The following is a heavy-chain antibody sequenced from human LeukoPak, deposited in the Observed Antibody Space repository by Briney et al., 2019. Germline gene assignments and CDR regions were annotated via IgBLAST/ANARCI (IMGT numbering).Heavy chain of an antibody. Sequence: SETLSLTCAVYGGSFSGYYWSWIRQPPGKWLEWIGEINHSGSTNYNPSLKSRVTISVDTSKNQFSLKLSSVTAADTAVYYCRGMPIYYYYYMDVWGKGTTVTVSS. J-gene: IGHJ6*03. D-gene: IGHD2-2*01. CDR1: GGSFSGYY. CDR2: INHSGST. V-gene: IGHV4-34*01. CDR3: RGMPIYYYYYMDV.